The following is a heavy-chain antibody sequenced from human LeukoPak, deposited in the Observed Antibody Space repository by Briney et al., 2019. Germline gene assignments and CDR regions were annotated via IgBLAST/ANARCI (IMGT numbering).Heavy chain of an antibody. CDR1: GFTFSSYW. D-gene: IGHD3-22*01. CDR2: IKSDGST. V-gene: IGHV3-74*01. Sequence: PGGSLRLSCAASGFTFSSYWMHWVRQAPGKGRVWVSRIKSDGSTNYADSVKGRFTISRDNAKNTVSLQMNSLIAEDTGVYYCARAPSEIGGYYPEYFRHWGQGTLVTVSS. CDR3: ARAPSEIGGYYPEYFRH. J-gene: IGHJ1*01.